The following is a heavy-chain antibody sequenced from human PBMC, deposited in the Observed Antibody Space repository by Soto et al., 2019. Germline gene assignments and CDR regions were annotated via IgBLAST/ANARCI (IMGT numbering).Heavy chain of an antibody. J-gene: IGHJ5*02. Sequence: GWSLRLSCAASGLTFTSYSMNWVRQAPGQGLEWVSYITSKSTTIKYADSVKGRFTVSRDNAKNSLYLQLNSLRDEDTAVYYCAREMGACSDSSCYPGPYDSWGQGTLVTVSS. CDR1: GLTFTSYS. D-gene: IGHD3-16*01. CDR2: ITSKSTTI. CDR3: AREMGACSDSSCYPGPYDS. V-gene: IGHV3-48*02.